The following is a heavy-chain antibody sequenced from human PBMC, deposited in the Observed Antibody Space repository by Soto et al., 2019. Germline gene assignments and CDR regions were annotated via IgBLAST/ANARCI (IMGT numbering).Heavy chain of an antibody. CDR1: GGSISSNNW. Sequence: QVQLHESGPDLVKPSGTLSLTCAVSGGSISSNNWWTWGRQPPGKGLEWIGEIFHSGGINYNPSLKSRVTMSVDRSKNQFSLKLRSVTAADTAVYYCASSGAMGPRYGMDVWGQGTTVIVSS. V-gene: IGHV4-4*02. D-gene: IGHD5-18*01. J-gene: IGHJ6*02. CDR2: IFHSGGI. CDR3: ASSGAMGPRYGMDV.